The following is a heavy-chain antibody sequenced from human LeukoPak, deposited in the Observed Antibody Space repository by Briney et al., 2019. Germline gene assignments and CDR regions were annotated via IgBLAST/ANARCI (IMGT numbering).Heavy chain of an antibody. CDR3: ARSLLRGARITIFGGAPP. J-gene: IGHJ5*02. V-gene: IGHV4-34*01. D-gene: IGHD3-3*01. CDR2: INHSGST. Sequence: SETLSLTCAVYGGSFSGYYWSWIRQPPGKGLEWIGGINHSGSTNYNPSLKSRVTISVDTSKNQFSLKLSSVTAADTAVYYCARSLLRGARITIFGGAPPWGQGTLVTVSS. CDR1: GGSFSGYY.